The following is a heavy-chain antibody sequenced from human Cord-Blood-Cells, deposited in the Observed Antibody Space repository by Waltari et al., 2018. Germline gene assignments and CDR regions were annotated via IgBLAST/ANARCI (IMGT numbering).Heavy chain of an antibody. CDR2: IYSGGST. Sequence: EVQLVETGGGLIQPGGPLRLSCAASGFTVSSNYMSWVRQAPGKGLEWVSVIYSGGSTYYADSVKGRFTISRDNSKNTLYLQMNSLRAEDTAVYYCARDGYDDAFDIWGQGTMVTVSS. CDR1: GFTVSSNY. CDR3: ARDGYDDAFDI. V-gene: IGHV3-53*02. J-gene: IGHJ3*02. D-gene: IGHD5-12*01.